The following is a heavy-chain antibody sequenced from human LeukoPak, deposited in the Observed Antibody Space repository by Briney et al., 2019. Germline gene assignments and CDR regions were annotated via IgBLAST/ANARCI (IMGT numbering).Heavy chain of an antibody. D-gene: IGHD5-18*01. V-gene: IGHV3-9*01. CDR1: GFTFDDYA. CDR3: AKDKFPTAMVTHFDY. Sequence: PGRSLRLSCAASGFTFDDYAMHWVRQAPGKGLEWVSGISWNSGSIGYADSVKGRFTISRDNAKNSLYLQMNSLRAEDTALYYCAKDKFPTAMVTHFDYWGQGTLVTVSS. J-gene: IGHJ4*02. CDR2: ISWNSGSI.